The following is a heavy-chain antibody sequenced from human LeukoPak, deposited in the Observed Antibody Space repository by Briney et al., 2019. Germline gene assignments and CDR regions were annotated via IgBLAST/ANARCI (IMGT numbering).Heavy chain of an antibody. V-gene: IGHV3-21*01. D-gene: IGHD3-3*01. J-gene: IGHJ4*02. CDR2: ISSSSGYI. Sequence: GGSLRLSCAASRFTYSSFSMNWVRQAPGKGLEWVSSISSSSGYIYYADSVKGRFTVSRDNARRSLYLQINSLRAEDTAVYYCSRDLGGFGDYNFLSGSDYWGQGALVTVSS. CDR3: SRDLGGFGDYNFLSGSDY. CDR1: RFTYSSFS.